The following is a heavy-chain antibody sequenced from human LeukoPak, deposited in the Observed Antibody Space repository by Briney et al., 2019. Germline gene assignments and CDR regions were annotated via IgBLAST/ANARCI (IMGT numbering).Heavy chain of an antibody. Sequence: SETLSLTCTVSGDSISRYYWSWIRQPPGKGLEWIGYVYYSGSTNYNPSLKSRVTMSVDTSKNQFSLSLSSVTAADTAVYYCATDRTGDNWFGPWYRGKLILVSA. CDR1: GDSISRYY. CDR2: VYYSGST. CDR3: ATDRTGDNWFGP. J-gene: IGHJ5*02. D-gene: IGHD3/OR15-3a*01. V-gene: IGHV4-59*01.